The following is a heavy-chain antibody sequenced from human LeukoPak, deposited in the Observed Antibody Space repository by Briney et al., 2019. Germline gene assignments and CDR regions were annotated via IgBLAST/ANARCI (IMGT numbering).Heavy chain of an antibody. CDR2: IKKKSDGGTT. J-gene: IGHJ4*02. CDR3: TTVGLSGYYDSRGYYYFDY. D-gene: IGHD3-22*01. Sequence: GGSLRLSCAASGFSFSNAWMSWVRQAPGKGLEGIGRIKKKSDGGTTDYAAPMKGRFTISRDDSKNTLYLQMNSLTTEDTAVYYCTTVGLSGYYDSRGYYYFDYWGQGTLVTVSS. CDR1: GFSFSNAW. V-gene: IGHV3-15*01.